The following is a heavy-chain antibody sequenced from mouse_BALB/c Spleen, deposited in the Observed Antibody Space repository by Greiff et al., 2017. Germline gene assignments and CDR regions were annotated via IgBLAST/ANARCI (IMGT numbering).Heavy chain of an antibody. CDR1: GFTFSSYT. CDR2: ISNGGGST. V-gene: IGHV5-12-2*01. Sequence: EVKLVESGGGLVQPGGSLKLSCAASGFTFSSYTMAWVRQTPEKRLEWVAYISNGGGSTYYPDTVKGRFTISRDNAKNTLYLQMSSLESEDTAMYYCARQGPLDYWGQGTSVTVSS. CDR3: ARQGPLDY. J-gene: IGHJ4*01.